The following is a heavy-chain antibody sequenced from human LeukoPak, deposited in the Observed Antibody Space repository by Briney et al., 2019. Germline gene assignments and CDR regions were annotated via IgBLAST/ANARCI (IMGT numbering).Heavy chain of an antibody. CDR2: IYYSGST. CDR1: GGSISSYY. Sequence: SETLSLTCTVSGGSISSYYWSWIRQPPGKGLEWIGYIYYSGSTNYNPSLKSRVTISVDTSKNQFSLKLSSVTAADTAVYYCARRVLRFLEWLFIYFDYWGQGTLVTVSS. V-gene: IGHV4-59*12. D-gene: IGHD3-3*01. CDR3: ARRVLRFLEWLFIYFDY. J-gene: IGHJ4*02.